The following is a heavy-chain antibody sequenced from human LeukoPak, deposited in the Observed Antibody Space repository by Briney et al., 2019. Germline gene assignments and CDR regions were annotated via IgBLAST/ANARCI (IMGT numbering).Heavy chain of an antibody. V-gene: IGHV4-4*07. J-gene: IGHJ6*03. D-gene: IGHD6-13*01. CDR3: ARTLRVIAAAGLYYYYYMDV. CDR2: IYTSGST. CDR1: GGSISSYY. Sequence: SESLSLTCSVSGGSISSYYWSWIRQPAGKGLEWIRRIYTSGSTNYNPSLKSRVTMSVDTSKNQFSLKLSPVTAADTAVYYCARTLRVIAAAGLYYYYYMDVWGKGTTVTVSS.